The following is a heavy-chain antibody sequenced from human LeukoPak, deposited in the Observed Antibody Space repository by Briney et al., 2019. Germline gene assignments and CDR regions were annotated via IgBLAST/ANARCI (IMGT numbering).Heavy chain of an antibody. CDR3: ARHYKQLIAFDY. J-gene: IGHJ4*02. Sequence: PSETLCLTCTVSGGSINSVSDYWSWIPQPAGKGLEWIGRIYTSGSTNYNPSLKSRVTISVDTSKKQFSLKLSSATAADTAVYYCARHYKQLIAFDYWGQGTLVTVSS. D-gene: IGHD6-13*01. CDR2: IYTSGST. CDR1: GGSINSVSDY. V-gene: IGHV4-61*02.